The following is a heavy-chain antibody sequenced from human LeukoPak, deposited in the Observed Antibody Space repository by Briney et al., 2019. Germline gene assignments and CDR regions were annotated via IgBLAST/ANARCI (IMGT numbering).Heavy chain of an antibody. D-gene: IGHD6-19*01. J-gene: IGHJ4*02. CDR3: ARDLSVAGTFDY. CDR1: GGTFSSYA. Sequence: SVKVSCKASGGTFSSYAISWVRQAPGQGLEWMGGIIPIFGTANYAQKFQGRVTITADESTSTAYMELSSLRSEDTAVYYCARDLSVAGTFDYWGQETLVTVSS. CDR2: IIPIFGTA. V-gene: IGHV1-69*01.